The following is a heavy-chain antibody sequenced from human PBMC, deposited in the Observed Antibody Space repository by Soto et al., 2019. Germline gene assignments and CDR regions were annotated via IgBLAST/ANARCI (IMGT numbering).Heavy chain of an antibody. Sequence: SQTLSLTCAISGASVSSNSAAWNWIRQSPSRGLEWLGRTYYRSKWYYGYAVSVKSRITIKPDTSKNQFSLQLNSVTPEDTAVYDGARIHSSSSTDMDVWGQVTTVTVSS. J-gene: IGHJ6*02. CDR2: TYYRSKWYY. V-gene: IGHV6-1*01. D-gene: IGHD6-6*01. CDR3: ARIHSSSSTDMDV. CDR1: GASVSSNSAA.